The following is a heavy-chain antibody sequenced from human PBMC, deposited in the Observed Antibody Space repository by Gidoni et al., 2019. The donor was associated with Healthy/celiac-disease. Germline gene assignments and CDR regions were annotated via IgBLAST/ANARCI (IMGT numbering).Heavy chain of an antibody. J-gene: IGHJ4*02. Sequence: LEWVSSISSSSSYIYYADSVKGRFTISRDNAKNSLYLQMNSLRAEDTAVYYCATANHRFREYSSSSRFDYWGQGTLVTVSS. CDR3: ATANHRFREYSSSSRFDY. V-gene: IGHV3-21*01. D-gene: IGHD6-6*01. CDR2: ISSSSSYI.